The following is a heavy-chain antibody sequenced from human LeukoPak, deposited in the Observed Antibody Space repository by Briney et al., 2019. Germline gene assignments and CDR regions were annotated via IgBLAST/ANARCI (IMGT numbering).Heavy chain of an antibody. D-gene: IGHD3-22*01. Sequence: GGSLRLSCAASGFTFSSYGMHWVRQAPGKGLEWVAVISYDGSNKYYADSVKGRLTISRDNSKNTLYLQMNSLRAEDTAVYYCARDGDYDSSGYYYPDYWGQGTLVTVSS. CDR2: ISYDGSNK. CDR1: GFTFSSYG. V-gene: IGHV3-30*03. J-gene: IGHJ4*02. CDR3: ARDGDYDSSGYYYPDY.